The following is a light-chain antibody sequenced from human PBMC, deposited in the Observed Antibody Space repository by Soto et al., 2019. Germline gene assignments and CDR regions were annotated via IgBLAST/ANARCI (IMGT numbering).Light chain of an antibody. V-gene: IGKV1-5*03. CDR3: QQYNDWPPWT. CDR2: KAS. J-gene: IGKJ1*01. CDR1: QSISSW. Sequence: DIQMTQSPSTLSASVGDRVTITCRASQSISSWLAWYQQKPGKAPNLLIYKASTLESGVPSRFSGSGSGTEFTLTISSVQPDDFATYYCQQYNDWPPWTFGQGTKVDIK.